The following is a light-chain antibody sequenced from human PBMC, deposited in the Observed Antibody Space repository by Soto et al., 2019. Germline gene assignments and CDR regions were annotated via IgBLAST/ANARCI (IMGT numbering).Light chain of an antibody. Sequence: QSVLTQPPSVSAAAGQKVTISCSGSRSNIENNYVSWYQHVPGTAPKLLIYDNNKRPSGIPDRFSGSKSGTSATLGITGLQAGDEADYYCGTWDSSLSVAVFGGGTQLTVL. V-gene: IGLV1-51*01. CDR2: DNN. CDR3: GTWDSSLSVAV. CDR1: RSNIENNY. J-gene: IGLJ7*01.